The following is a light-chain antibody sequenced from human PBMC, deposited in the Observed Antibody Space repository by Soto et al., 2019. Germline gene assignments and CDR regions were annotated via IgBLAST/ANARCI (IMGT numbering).Light chain of an antibody. J-gene: IGLJ2*01. CDR1: SSNIGAGYD. CDR2: GNS. CDR3: QSYDSSLSGSV. Sequence: QSVLTQPPSVSGAPGQRVTISCTGSSSNIGAGYDVHWYQQLPGTAPKVLIYGNSNRPSGVPDRFPGSKSGASASLAITGLQAEDEADYYCQSYDSSLSGSVFGGGTKVTVL. V-gene: IGLV1-40*01.